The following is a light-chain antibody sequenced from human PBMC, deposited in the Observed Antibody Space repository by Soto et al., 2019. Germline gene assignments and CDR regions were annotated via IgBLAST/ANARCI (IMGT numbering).Light chain of an antibody. V-gene: IGLV2-11*01. CDR3: CSYTGSYTL. J-gene: IGLJ2*01. Sequence: QSVLTQPRSVSGSPGQSVTISCTGSSSDVGGYDFVSWFQQHPDKAPKLIIFDVRKRPSGVPDRFSGSRSANTASLTISGLQADDEADYYCCSYTGSYTLFGGGTKVTVL. CDR1: SSDVGGYDF. CDR2: DVR.